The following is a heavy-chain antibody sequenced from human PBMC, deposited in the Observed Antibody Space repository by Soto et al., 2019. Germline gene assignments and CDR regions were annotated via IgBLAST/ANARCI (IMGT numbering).Heavy chain of an antibody. CDR2: INHSGST. CDR1: GGSFSGYY. V-gene: IGHV4-34*01. D-gene: IGHD3-10*01. CDR3: ASSGYYGSGRRFDY. J-gene: IGHJ4*02. Sequence: QVRLQQWGAGLLKPSETLSLTCAVYGGSFSGYYWSWIRQPPGKVLEWIGEINHSGSTDYTPSLQRRVPISVDTPKNQSSHKLSSVTAADTAEYKCASSGYYGSGRRFDYRGQGTLVTVSS.